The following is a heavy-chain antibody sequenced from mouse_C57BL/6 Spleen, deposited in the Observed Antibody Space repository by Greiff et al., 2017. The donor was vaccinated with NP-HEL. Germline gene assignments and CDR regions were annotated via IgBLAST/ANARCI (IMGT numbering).Heavy chain of an antibody. CDR2: IRSTSNNYAT. D-gene: IGHD2-12*01. CDR3: VRLSDSPIAY. V-gene: IGHV10-1*01. Sequence: DVKLVESGGGLVQPKGSLKLSCAASGFSFNTYAMNWVRQAPGKGLEWVARIRSTSNNYATYYADSVKDRFTISRDDSESMRYLQMNNLKTEDTAMYYCVRLSDSPIAYGGQGTLVTVSA. CDR1: GFSFNTYA. J-gene: IGHJ3*01.